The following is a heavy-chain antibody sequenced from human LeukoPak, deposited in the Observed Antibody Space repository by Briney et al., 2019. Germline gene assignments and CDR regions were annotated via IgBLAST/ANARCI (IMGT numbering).Heavy chain of an antibody. J-gene: IGHJ3*02. V-gene: IGHV4-39*07. CDR1: GGSISSSSYY. D-gene: IGHD3-16*01. Sequence: SETLSLTCTVSGGSISSSSYYWGWIRQPPGKGLEWIGSIYYSGSTYYNPSLKSRVTISVDTSKSQFSLNLSSVTAADTAVYYCARYQRGGGAFDIWGQGTMVTVSS. CDR2: IYYSGST. CDR3: ARYQRGGGAFDI.